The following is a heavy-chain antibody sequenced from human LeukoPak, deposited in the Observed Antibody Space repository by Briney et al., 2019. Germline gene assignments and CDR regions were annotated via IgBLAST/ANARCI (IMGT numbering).Heavy chain of an antibody. CDR1: GGTFSSYA. D-gene: IGHD2-2*01. CDR2: IIPIFGTA. CDR3: ARDMGRYCSSTSCYGDPYFDY. V-gene: IGHV1-69*05. J-gene: IGHJ4*02. Sequence: ASVKVSCKASGGTFSSYAFSWVRQAPGQGLEWMGGIIPIFGTANYAQKFQGRVTITTDESTSTAYMELSSLRSEDTAVYYCARDMGRYCSSTSCYGDPYFDYWGQGTLVTVSS.